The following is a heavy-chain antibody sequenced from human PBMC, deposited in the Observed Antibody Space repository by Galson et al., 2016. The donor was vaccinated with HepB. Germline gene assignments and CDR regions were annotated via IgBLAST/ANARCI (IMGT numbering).Heavy chain of an antibody. D-gene: IGHD4-17*01. CDR1: GFTFSSYA. J-gene: IGHJ4*02. CDR2: IVDSGLST. CDR3: AKAIGYTVTTSPNY. V-gene: IGHV3-23*01. Sequence: SLRLSCAASGFTFSSYAMSWVRQAPGKGLEWVSLIVDSGLSTYYADSVKGRFSVSRDNSKNTLYLQMNSLRAEDTAVYYCAKAIGYTVTTSPNYWGQGTLVTVSS.